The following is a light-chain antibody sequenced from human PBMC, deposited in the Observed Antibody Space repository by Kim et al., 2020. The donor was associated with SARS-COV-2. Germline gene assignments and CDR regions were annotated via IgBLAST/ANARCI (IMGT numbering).Light chain of an antibody. Sequence: EIVLTQSPATLSLSPGDTATLSCRASQSVDSYLTWYQQKPGQAPRPLIYDASTRAPGIPARFSGSGSGTQFTLTISSLEPEDFAIYYCHQRSNSPPWTFGQGTKVDIK. J-gene: IGKJ1*01. CDR2: DAS. V-gene: IGKV3-11*01. CDR3: HQRSNSPPWT. CDR1: QSVDSY.